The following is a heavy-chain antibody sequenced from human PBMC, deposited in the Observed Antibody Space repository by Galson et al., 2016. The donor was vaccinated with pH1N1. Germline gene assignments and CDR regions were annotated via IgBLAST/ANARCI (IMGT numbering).Heavy chain of an antibody. J-gene: IGHJ2*01. CDR2: FHYNGNT. CDR1: GSSIRSSSYY. D-gene: IGHD1-20*01. CDR3: ARQGGNAYKWPWYFDL. V-gene: IGHV4-39*01. Sequence: ETLSLTCSVSGSSIRSSSYYWGWIRQPPRKGLEWIATFHYNGNTSHNPHHKIRVTMSVATSKIQFSLQLPSVTAADTAVYYCARQGGNAYKWPWYFDLWGRGTLVSVFS.